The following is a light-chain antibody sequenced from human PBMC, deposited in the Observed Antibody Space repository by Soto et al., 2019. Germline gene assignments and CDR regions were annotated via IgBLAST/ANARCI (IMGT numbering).Light chain of an antibody. CDR2: GAS. J-gene: IGKJ1*01. V-gene: IGKV3-20*01. Sequence: EIVLTQSPGTLSLSPGERATLSCRASQSVGGNSLTWYQQKPGQAPRVLFYGASNRATGIPDRFSGSGSATDFTLTISRLEPEDFAVYYCQQYYSSPRTFGQGTKVEIK. CDR3: QQYYSSPRT. CDR1: QSVGGNS.